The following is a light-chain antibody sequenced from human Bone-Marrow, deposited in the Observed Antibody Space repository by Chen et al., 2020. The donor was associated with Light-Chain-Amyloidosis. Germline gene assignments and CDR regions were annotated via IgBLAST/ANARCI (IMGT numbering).Light chain of an antibody. V-gene: IGLV3-25*03. J-gene: IGLJ2*01. CDR1: DVPPKK. CDR2: RDT. Sequence: HDLPQPPPWPCPPGQTPRLPSPGDDVPPKKAYWYQQKPGQAPVLVIHRDTERPSGISERFSGSSSGTTATLTISGVQAEDEADYHCQSADSSGTYEVIFGGGTKLTVL. CDR3: QSADSSGTYEVI.